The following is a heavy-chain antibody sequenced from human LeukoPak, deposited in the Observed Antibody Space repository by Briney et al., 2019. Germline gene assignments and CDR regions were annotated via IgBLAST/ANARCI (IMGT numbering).Heavy chain of an antibody. Sequence: GGSLRLSCAASGFTFSSYWMSWVRQAPGKGLEWVANIKQDGSEKYYVDSVKGRFTISRDNAKNSLYLQMNSLRAEDTAAYYCARDFWSGYSTVFDYWGQGTLVTVSS. D-gene: IGHD3-3*01. CDR1: GFTFSSYW. CDR3: ARDFWSGYSTVFDY. J-gene: IGHJ4*02. V-gene: IGHV3-7*01. CDR2: IKQDGSEK.